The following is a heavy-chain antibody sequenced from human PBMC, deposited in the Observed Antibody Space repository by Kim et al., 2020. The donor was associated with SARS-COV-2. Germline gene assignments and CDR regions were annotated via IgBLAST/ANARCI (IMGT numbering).Heavy chain of an antibody. CDR2: IYYSGST. Sequence: SETLSLTCTVSGGSVSSGSYYWSWIRQPPGKGLEWIGYIYYSGSTNYNPSLKSRVTISLDTSKNQFSLNLTSVTAADTAVYYCASGGTVVTPNYWGQGTLVTVSS. J-gene: IGHJ4*02. D-gene: IGHD2-21*02. CDR3: ASGGTVVTPNY. V-gene: IGHV4-61*01. CDR1: GGSVSSGSYY.